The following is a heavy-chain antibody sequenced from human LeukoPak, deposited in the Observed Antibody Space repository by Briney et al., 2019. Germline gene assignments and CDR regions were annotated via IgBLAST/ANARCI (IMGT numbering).Heavy chain of an antibody. Sequence: GASVKVSCKASGYTSTSYGISWVRQAPGQGLEWMGWISAYNGNTNYAQKLQGRVTMTTDTSTSTAYMELRSLRSDDTAVYYCATPSDYGDYSMAGAFDIWGQGTMVTVSS. CDR2: ISAYNGNT. V-gene: IGHV1-18*01. D-gene: IGHD4-17*01. CDR1: GYTSTSYG. J-gene: IGHJ3*02. CDR3: ATPSDYGDYSMAGAFDI.